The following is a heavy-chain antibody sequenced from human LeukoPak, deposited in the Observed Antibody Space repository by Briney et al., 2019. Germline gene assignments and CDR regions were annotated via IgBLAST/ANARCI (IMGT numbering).Heavy chain of an antibody. CDR3: AGCSGGSCYSRGKYGVDV. CDR1: GFTFSSYA. Sequence: GGSLRLSCATSGFTFSSYAMNWVRQAPGKGLECVSFISTSGDFTYYAASVKGRFIVSRDNSKNTLYLQMNSLRADDTAVYYCAGCSGGSCYSRGKYGVDVWGQGTTVIVSS. J-gene: IGHJ6*02. D-gene: IGHD2-15*01. CDR2: ISTSGDFT. V-gene: IGHV3-23*01.